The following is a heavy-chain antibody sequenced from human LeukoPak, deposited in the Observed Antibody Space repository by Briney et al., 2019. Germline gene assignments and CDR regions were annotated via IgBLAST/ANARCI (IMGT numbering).Heavy chain of an antibody. CDR3: ARLTYYYDSSGYYSDDY. CDR1: GYTFTGYY. CDR2: INPNSGGT. Sequence: ASVKVSCKASGYTFTGYYMHWVRQAPGQGLEWMGWINPNSGGTNYAQKFQGRVTMTRDTSISTAYMELSRLRSDDTAVYYCARLTYYYDSSGYYSDDYWGQGTLVTVSS. V-gene: IGHV1-2*02. J-gene: IGHJ4*02. D-gene: IGHD3-22*01.